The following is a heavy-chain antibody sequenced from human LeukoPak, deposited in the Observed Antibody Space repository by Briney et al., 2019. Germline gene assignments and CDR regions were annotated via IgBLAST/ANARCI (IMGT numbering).Heavy chain of an antibody. CDR3: ARVWRLPTLESDAWFDP. V-gene: IGHV4-59*01. Sequence: SETLSLTCTVSGGSISSYYWSWLRQPPGKGLEWIGYIYYSGSTNYNPSLKSRVTISVDTSKNQFSLKLSSVTAADTAVYYCARVWRLPTLESDAWFDPWGQGTLVTASS. CDR1: GGSISSYY. D-gene: IGHD6-25*01. J-gene: IGHJ5*02. CDR2: IYYSGST.